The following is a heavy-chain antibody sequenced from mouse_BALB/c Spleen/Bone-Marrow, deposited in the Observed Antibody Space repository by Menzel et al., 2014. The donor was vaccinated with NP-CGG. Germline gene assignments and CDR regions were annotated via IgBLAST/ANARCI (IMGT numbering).Heavy chain of an antibody. J-gene: IGHJ2*01. CDR2: ISSGSSTT. Sequence: EVQLVESGGGLVQPGGSRKLSCAASGFTFSGFGMHWVRQAPEKGLEWVAYISSGSSTTFYADTVKGRFTISRDNPKNTLFLQMTSLRSEDTAMYYCTRGGNWEDFDYWGQGTTLTVSS. D-gene: IGHD4-1*01. CDR1: GFTFSGFG. V-gene: IGHV5-17*02. CDR3: TRGGNWEDFDY.